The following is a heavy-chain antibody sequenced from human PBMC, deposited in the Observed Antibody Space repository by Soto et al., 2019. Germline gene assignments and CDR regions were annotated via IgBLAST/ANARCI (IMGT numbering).Heavy chain of an antibody. CDR3: ARVDCSKTTCYYYGFDV. Sequence: LRLSCAASGFTVSSTYMSWVRQAPGKGLEWVSVIYSGGSTYYADSVKGRFTISRDNAKKTLYLQMNSLRIEDTAVYYCARVDCSKTTCYYYGFDVWGQGTTVTVSS. J-gene: IGHJ6*02. V-gene: IGHV3-53*05. CDR2: IYSGGST. CDR1: GFTVSSTY. D-gene: IGHD2-2*01.